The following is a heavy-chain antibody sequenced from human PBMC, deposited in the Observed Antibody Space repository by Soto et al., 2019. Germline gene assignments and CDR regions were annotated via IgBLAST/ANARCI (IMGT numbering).Heavy chain of an antibody. CDR1: GFTFSNAW. Sequence: WGSLRLSCAASGFTFSNAWMSWVRQAPGEGLEWVGRIKSKTDGGTTDYAAPVKGRFTISRDDSKNTLYLQMNSLKTGDTAVFYCXTEWPRYSSSCPIDFDYWGQGTLVTVSS. V-gene: IGHV3-15*01. D-gene: IGHD6-13*01. J-gene: IGHJ4*02. CDR2: IKSKTDGGTT. CDR3: XTEWPRYSSSCPIDFDY.